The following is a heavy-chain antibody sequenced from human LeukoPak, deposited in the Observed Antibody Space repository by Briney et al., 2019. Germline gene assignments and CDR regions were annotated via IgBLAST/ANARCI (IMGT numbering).Heavy chain of an antibody. V-gene: IGHV4-59*08. Sequence: SETLSLTCTVSGGSISGYYWTWIRQPPGKGLDWIGYIYYDGNADYDPSLKSRVTISVDMSKNQFSLKLSSVTAADTAVYYCARLNSDWTGAVLGHFDYWGQGTLVTVSS. CDR3: ARLNSDWTGAVLGHFDY. CDR1: GGSISGYY. J-gene: IGHJ4*02. D-gene: IGHD6-19*01. CDR2: IYYDGNA.